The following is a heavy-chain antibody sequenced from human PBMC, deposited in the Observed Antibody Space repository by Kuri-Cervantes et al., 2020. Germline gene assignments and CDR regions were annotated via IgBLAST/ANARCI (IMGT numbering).Heavy chain of an antibody. CDR1: GFTFSSYG. Sequence: GKSLKISCAASGFTFSSYGMHWVRQAPGKGLEWVAVISYDGSNKYYADSVKGRFTISRDNSKNTLYLQMNSLRAEDTAVYYCAKLCYDSSQVVAFDIWGQGTMVTVSS. D-gene: IGHD3-22*01. CDR2: ISYDGSNK. CDR3: AKLCYDSSQVVAFDI. J-gene: IGHJ3*02. V-gene: IGHV3-30*18.